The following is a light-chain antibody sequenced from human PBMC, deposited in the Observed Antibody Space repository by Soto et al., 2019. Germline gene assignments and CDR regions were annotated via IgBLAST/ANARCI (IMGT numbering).Light chain of an antibody. CDR1: QSLNSW. CDR2: KAS. CDR3: QHYIGYSGM. Sequence: DIQMTQSPSTLSASVGDRVTITCRASQSLNSWLAWYQHKPGKAPKLLIPKASILASGVPSRFSGIDSGAEFTLTISRRQPDDFATYYCQHYIGYSGMFGQGTKVDIK. J-gene: IGKJ1*01. V-gene: IGKV1-5*03.